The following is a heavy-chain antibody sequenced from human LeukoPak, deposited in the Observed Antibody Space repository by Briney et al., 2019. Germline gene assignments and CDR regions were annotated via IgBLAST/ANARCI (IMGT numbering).Heavy chain of an antibody. CDR2: IYCGGST. CDR1: GDSISSSSYY. Sequence: SETLSLTCTVSGDSISSSSYYWGGIRQPPGKGRGWIGSIYCGGSTYYNPSLKSRVTISVDTSKNQFSLKLSSVTAADTAVYYCATYGYSYGLDYWGQGTLVTVSP. V-gene: IGHV4-39*01. D-gene: IGHD5-18*01. CDR3: ATYGYSYGLDY. J-gene: IGHJ4*02.